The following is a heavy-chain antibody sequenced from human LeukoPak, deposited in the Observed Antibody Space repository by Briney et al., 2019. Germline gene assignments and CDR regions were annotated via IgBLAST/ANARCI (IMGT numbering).Heavy chain of an antibody. CDR1: GGTFSSYA. Sequence: SVKVSCKASGGTFSSYAISWVRQAPGQGLEWMGGIIPIFGTANYAQKFQGRVTITADESTSTVYMELSSLRSEDTAVYYCARVPFLNYYDSSGFHRYYFDYWGQGTLVTVSS. CDR3: ARVPFLNYYDSSGFHRYYFDY. J-gene: IGHJ4*02. CDR2: IIPIFGTA. V-gene: IGHV1-69*01. D-gene: IGHD3-22*01.